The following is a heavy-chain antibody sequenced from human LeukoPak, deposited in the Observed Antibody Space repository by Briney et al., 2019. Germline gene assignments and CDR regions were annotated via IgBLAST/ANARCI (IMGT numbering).Heavy chain of an antibody. D-gene: IGHD6-19*01. CDR1: GGSISSSSYY. CDR2: IYYSGST. Sequence: SETLSLTCTVSGGSISSSSYYWGWIRQPPGKGLEWIGSIYYSGSTYYNPSLKSRVTISVNTSKNQFSLKLSSVTAADTAVYYCARHSYSSGWIIDYWGQGTLVTVSS. V-gene: IGHV4-39*01. CDR3: ARHSYSSGWIIDY. J-gene: IGHJ4*02.